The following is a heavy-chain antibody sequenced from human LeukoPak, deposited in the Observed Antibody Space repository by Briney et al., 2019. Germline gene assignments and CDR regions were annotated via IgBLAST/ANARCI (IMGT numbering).Heavy chain of an antibody. J-gene: IGHJ4*02. CDR1: GGTFSSYA. CDR3: ARAKYYYDSSGYYLWDY. V-gene: IGHV1-69*04. Sequence: GASVKVSCKASGGTFSSYAISWVRQAPGQGLEWMGRIIPILGIANYAQKFQGRVTITADKSTSTAYMELSSLRSEDTAVYYCARAKYYYDSSGYYLWDYWGQGTLVTVSS. D-gene: IGHD3-22*01. CDR2: IIPILGIA.